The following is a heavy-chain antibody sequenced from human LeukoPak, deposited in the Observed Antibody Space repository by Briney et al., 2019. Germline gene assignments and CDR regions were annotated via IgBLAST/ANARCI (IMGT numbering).Heavy chain of an antibody. D-gene: IGHD3-3*01. CDR1: GFTFSSYS. CDR3: AREEWYYYGMGV. Sequence: GGSLRLSCAASGFTFSSYSMNWVRQAPGKGLEWVSSISSSSSYIYYADSVKGRFTISRDNAKNSLYLQMNSLRAEDTAVYYCAREEWYYYGMGVWGQGTTVTVSS. J-gene: IGHJ6*02. CDR2: ISSSSSYI. V-gene: IGHV3-21*01.